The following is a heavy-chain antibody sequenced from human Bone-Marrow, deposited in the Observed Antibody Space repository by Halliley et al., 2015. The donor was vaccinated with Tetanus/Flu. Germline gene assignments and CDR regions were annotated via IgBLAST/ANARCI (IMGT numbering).Heavy chain of an antibody. Sequence: TLSLTCIVSGGSISSSSNYWGWIRQPPGKGLEWIGNVYDTGSTYYNPSLKSRVTISVDTSKNQFSLKLSSVTAADTAAYYCAKLDTSREENAFDIWGQGTMVTVSS. V-gene: IGHV4-39*01. CDR2: VYDTGST. J-gene: IGHJ3*02. CDR1: GGSISSSSNY. D-gene: IGHD3-16*01. CDR3: AKLDTSREENAFDI.